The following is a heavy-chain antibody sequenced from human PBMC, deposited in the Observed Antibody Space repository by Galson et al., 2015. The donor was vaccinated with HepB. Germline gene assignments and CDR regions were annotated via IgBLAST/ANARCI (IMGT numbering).Heavy chain of an antibody. CDR3: ARDHRYSSGWYRAFDI. V-gene: IGHV1-18*01. CDR2: ISAYNGNT. Sequence: SVKVSCKASGYTFTSYGISWVRQAPGQGLEWMGWISAYNGNTNYAQKLQGRVTMTTDTSTSTAYMELRSLRSDDTAVYYCARDHRYSSGWYRAFDIWSQGTMVTVSS. J-gene: IGHJ3*02. CDR1: GYTFTSYG. D-gene: IGHD6-19*01.